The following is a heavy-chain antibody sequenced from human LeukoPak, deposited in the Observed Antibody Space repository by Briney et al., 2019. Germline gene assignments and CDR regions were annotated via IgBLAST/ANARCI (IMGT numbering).Heavy chain of an antibody. D-gene: IGHD2-15*01. CDR3: ARPKQGVGT. CDR1: GFTFSSYG. J-gene: IGHJ5*02. CDR2: ISGSGGST. Sequence: PGGSLRLSCAASGFTFSSYGMSWVRQAPGKGLEWVSAISGSGGSTYYADSVKGRFTISRDNAKNSLYLQMNSLRAEDTAVYYCARPKQGVGTWGQGTLVTVSS. V-gene: IGHV3-23*01.